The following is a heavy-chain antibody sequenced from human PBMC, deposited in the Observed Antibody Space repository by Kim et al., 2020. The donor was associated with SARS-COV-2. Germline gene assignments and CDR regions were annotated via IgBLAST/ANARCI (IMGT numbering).Heavy chain of an antibody. V-gene: IGHV1-3*01. CDR3: ARDPDGETFFDY. J-gene: IGHJ4*02. CDR2: INAGNGNT. CDR1: GYTFTSYA. Sequence: ASVKVSCKASGYTFTSYAVHWVRQAPGQRLEWMGWINAGNGNTKYSQKFQGRVTITRDTSASTAYMELSSLRSEDTAIYYCARDPDGETFFDYWGQGTLVTVSS.